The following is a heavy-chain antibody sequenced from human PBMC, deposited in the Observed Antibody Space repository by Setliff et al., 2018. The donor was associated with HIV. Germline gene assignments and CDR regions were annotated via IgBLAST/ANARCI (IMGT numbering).Heavy chain of an antibody. CDR2: ISGSGDST. CDR1: GFTFSSYA. Sequence: GESLKISCAASGFTFSSYAITWVRQAPGKGLEWVSAISGSGDSTFYADSVQGRFTISRDNSKNTLYLQMNSLRAEDTAVYYCAKAQWLLSHWGFDPWGQGTL. J-gene: IGHJ5*02. CDR3: AKAQWLLSHWGFDP. V-gene: IGHV3-23*01. D-gene: IGHD3-3*01.